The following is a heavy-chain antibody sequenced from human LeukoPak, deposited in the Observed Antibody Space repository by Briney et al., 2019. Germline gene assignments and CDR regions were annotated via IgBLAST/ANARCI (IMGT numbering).Heavy chain of an antibody. CDR3: ARVSSSSWYSRYYYYYVVV. D-gene: IGHD6-13*01. Sequence: SETLSLTCTVSGGSISSYYWRWIRQPPGKGLEWIGYIYYSGSTNYNPSLKSRVTISVDTSKNQFSLKLSSVTAADTAVYYCARVSSSSWYSRYYYYYVVVWGKGTTVTVSS. V-gene: IGHV4-59*01. CDR1: GGSISSYY. J-gene: IGHJ6*03. CDR2: IYYSGST.